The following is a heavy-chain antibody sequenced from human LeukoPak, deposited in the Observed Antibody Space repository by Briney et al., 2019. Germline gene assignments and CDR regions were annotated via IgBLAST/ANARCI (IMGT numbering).Heavy chain of an antibody. V-gene: IGHV1-18*01. J-gene: IGHJ6*02. CDR3: ARVDIVVVPAAKGPYYYYGMDA. CDR1: GYTFTSHG. Sequence: ASVKVSCKASGYTFTSHGISWVRQAPGQGLEWMGWISAYNGNTNYAQKLQGRVTMTTDTSTSTAYMELRSLRSDDTAVYYCARVDIVVVPAAKGPYYYYGMDAWGQGTTVTVSS. CDR2: ISAYNGNT. D-gene: IGHD2-2*03.